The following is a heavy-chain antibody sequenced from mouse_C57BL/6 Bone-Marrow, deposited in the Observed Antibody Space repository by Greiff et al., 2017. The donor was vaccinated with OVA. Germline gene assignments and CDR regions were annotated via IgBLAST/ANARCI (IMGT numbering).Heavy chain of an antibody. CDR1: GFSLTSYG. V-gene: IGHV2-2*01. CDR3: AREGSITTVVATDWYFDV. CDR2: IWSGGST. J-gene: IGHJ1*03. D-gene: IGHD1-1*01. Sequence: QVQLQQSGPGLVQPSQSLSITCTVSGFSLTSYGVHWVRQSPGKGLEWLGVIWSGGSTDYNAAFISRLSISKDNSKSQVFFKMNSLQADDTAIYYCAREGSITTVVATDWYFDVWGTGTTVTVSS.